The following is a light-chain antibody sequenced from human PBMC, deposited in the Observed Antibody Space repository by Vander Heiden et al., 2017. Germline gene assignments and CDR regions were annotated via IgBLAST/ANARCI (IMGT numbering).Light chain of an antibody. J-gene: IGLJ3*02. CDR2: GNS. Sequence: QSVLTQPPSVSGAPGQRVTLSCPGSSSNIGAGYDVHWYKQLTGTAPKLLIYGNSNRPSGVPDRFSGSKSGTSASLAITGLQAEEEADYYCQSYDSSLSGWVFGGGTKLTVL. V-gene: IGLV1-40*01. CDR3: QSYDSSLSGWV. CDR1: SSNIGAGYD.